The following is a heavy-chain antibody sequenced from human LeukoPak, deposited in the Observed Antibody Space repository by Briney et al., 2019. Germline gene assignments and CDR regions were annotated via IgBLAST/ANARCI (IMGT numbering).Heavy chain of an antibody. Sequence: AASVKVSCKASGYTFTGYYMHWVRQAPGQGLEWMGRIDPNSGVTNYAQNFQGRVTMTRDTSITTAYMDLSGLRSDDTAVYYCARDHYYGSGSYYVVIDYWGQGTLVTVSS. D-gene: IGHD3-10*01. J-gene: IGHJ4*02. CDR2: IDPNSGVT. V-gene: IGHV1-2*06. CDR3: ARDHYYGSGSYYVVIDY. CDR1: GYTFTGYY.